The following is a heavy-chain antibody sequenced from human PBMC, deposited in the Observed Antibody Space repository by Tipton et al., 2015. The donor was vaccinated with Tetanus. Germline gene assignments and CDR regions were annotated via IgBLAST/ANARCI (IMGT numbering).Heavy chain of an antibody. CDR1: GFTFGSYA. V-gene: IGHV3-23*01. CDR3: AKDHGPEITSVAATRYYYYGMDV. CDR2: ISGSGGST. J-gene: IGHJ6*02. Sequence: SLRLSCAASGFTFGSYAMSWVRQAPGKGLEWVSAISGSGGSTYYADSVKGRFTISRDNSKNTLYLQMNSLRAEDTAVYYCAKDHGPEITSVAATRYYYYGMDVWGQGTTVTVSS. D-gene: IGHD2-15*01.